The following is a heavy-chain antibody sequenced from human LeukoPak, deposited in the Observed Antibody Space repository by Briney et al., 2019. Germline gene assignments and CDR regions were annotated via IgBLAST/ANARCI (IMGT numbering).Heavy chain of an antibody. CDR2: FDPEDGET. J-gene: IGHJ1*01. D-gene: IGHD2-21*02. V-gene: IGHV1-24*01. Sequence: ASVKVSCKLSGFALKDSSMHWARQAPGKGLEWMGGFDPEDGETIYAQKFQGRVTMTEDTSTDTAYMELSSLRSVDTAVYYCASQGGLVVTEKQGAKYFQHWGQGTLVTVSS. CDR3: ASQGGLVVTEKQGAKYFQH. CDR1: GFALKDSS.